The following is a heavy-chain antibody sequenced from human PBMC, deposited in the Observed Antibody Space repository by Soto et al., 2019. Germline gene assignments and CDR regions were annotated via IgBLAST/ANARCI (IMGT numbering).Heavy chain of an antibody. V-gene: IGHV1-69*06. CDR1: GGTFSSYA. CDR3: ARGSYYYDSSATGGGYSY. CDR2: IIPIFGTA. Sequence: QVQLVQSGAEVKKPGSSVNVSCKASGGTFSSYAISWVRQAPGQGLEWMGGIIPIFGTANYAQKFQGRVTITADKSTSTAYMELSSLRSKDTAVYYCARGSYYYDSSATGGGYSYWGQGTLVTVSS. J-gene: IGHJ4*02. D-gene: IGHD3-22*01.